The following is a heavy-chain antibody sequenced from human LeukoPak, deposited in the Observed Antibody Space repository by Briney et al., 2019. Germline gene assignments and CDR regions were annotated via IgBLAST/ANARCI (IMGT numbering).Heavy chain of an antibody. J-gene: IGHJ4*02. Sequence: GGSLRLSCAASGITFRSYGMHWVRQAPGKGLEWVAVIWYDGSNKYYADSVKGRFTISRDNSKNTLYLQMNSLRAEDTAVYYCARDQSRREGSYYIILDYWGQGTLVTVSS. CDR1: GITFRSYG. CDR3: ARDQSRREGSYYIILDY. D-gene: IGHD1-26*01. V-gene: IGHV3-33*08. CDR2: IWYDGSNK.